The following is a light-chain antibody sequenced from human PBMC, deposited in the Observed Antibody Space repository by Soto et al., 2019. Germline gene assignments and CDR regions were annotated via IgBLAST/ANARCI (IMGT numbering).Light chain of an antibody. CDR1: QSVSSSY. J-gene: IGKJ3*01. Sequence: EIVLTQSPGTLSLSPGERATLSCRASQSVSSSYLAWYQQKPGQAPRLLIYGASSRATGIPDRFSGSGSGTHFTLTINRLEPEDFAVYYCQQYGSSSFTFGPGTKVDIK. V-gene: IGKV3-20*01. CDR3: QQYGSSSFT. CDR2: GAS.